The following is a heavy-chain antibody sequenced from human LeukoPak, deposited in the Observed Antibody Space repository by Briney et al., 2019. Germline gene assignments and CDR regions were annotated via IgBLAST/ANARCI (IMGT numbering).Heavy chain of an antibody. D-gene: IGHD1-26*01. CDR1: GGTFSSYA. CDR2: IIPIFGTA. V-gene: IGHV1-69*05. J-gene: IGHJ5*02. CDR3: ASQARSESYLLA. Sequence: SVKVSCKASGGTFSSYAISWVRQAPGQGLEWMGGIIPIFGTANYAQKFQGRVTITTDESTSTAYMELSSLRSEDTAVYYCASQARSESYLLAWGQGTLVTVSS.